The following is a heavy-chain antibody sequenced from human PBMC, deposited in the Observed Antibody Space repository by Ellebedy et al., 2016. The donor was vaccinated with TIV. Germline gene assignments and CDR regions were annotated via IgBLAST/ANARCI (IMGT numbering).Heavy chain of an antibody. V-gene: IGHV1-69*13. CDR1: GGNFNTNA. J-gene: IGHJ5*02. Sequence: ASVKVSCKASGGNFNTNAINWVRQAPGQGLEWMGGVIPIFGTANYAQKFRGRVTITADGSTTTAYMELTSLTSEDTAVYYCAREGGDLGFDAWGQGTLITVSS. CDR2: VIPIFGTA. D-gene: IGHD2-21*02. CDR3: AREGGDLGFDA.